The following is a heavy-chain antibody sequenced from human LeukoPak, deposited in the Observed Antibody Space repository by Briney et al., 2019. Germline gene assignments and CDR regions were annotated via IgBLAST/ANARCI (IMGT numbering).Heavy chain of an antibody. CDR3: AKDRDYDSSEDY. CDR1: GFTFSSYG. V-gene: IGHV3-23*01. Sequence: GGSLRLSCAASGFTFSSYGMSWVRQAPGKGLEWVSAISGSGGSTYYADSVKGRFTISRDNSKNTLYLQMNSLRAEDTAVYYCAKDRDYDSSEDYWGQGTLVTVSS. J-gene: IGHJ4*02. D-gene: IGHD3-22*01. CDR2: ISGSGGST.